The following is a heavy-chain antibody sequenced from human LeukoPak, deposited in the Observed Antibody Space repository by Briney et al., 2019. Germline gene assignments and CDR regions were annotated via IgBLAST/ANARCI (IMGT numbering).Heavy chain of an antibody. CDR2: IVVGSGNT. V-gene: IGHV1-58*02. Sequence: SVNVSCKASGFTFTSSAMQWVRQARGQRLEWIGWIVVGSGNTNYAQKFQERVTITRDMSTSTAYMELSSLRSEDTAVYYCAAGDTNCSSTSCYFRGFDPWGQGTLVTVSS. J-gene: IGHJ5*02. CDR1: GFTFTSSA. D-gene: IGHD2-2*01. CDR3: AAGDTNCSSTSCYFRGFDP.